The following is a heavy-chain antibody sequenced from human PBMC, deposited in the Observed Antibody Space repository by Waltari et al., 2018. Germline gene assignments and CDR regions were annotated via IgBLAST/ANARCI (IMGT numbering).Heavy chain of an antibody. CDR2: IYYSGNT. J-gene: IGHJ4*02. V-gene: IGHV4-39*07. CDR3: ASSKDYYDSTGYTFDF. CDR1: GASISSRNYY. D-gene: IGHD3-22*01. Sequence: QLQLQESGPGLVKPSATLSLTCTLSGASISSRNYYWGWIRQPPGKGLEWIGSIYYSGNTYSNPSLKSRVTISVDTSKNQFSLELTSVTAADTAVYYCASSKDYYDSTGYTFDFWGQGTLVTVSS.